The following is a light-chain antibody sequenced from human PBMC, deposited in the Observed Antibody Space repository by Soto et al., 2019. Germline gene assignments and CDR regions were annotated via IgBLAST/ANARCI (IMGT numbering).Light chain of an antibody. Sequence: NFMLTQLHSVSESPGKTVTISCTRSSGSIANNDVQWYQQRPGSAPTTVIYENNQRPSGVPDRFSGSTDGSSNSASLTISGLQTEDEADYYCQSYESSTVVFGEGTKLTVL. CDR2: ENN. J-gene: IGLJ2*01. CDR1: SGSIANND. CDR3: QSYESSTVV. V-gene: IGLV6-57*04.